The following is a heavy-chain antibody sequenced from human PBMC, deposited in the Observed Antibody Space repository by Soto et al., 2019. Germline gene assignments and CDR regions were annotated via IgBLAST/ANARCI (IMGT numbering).Heavy chain of an antibody. Sequence: SETLSLTCTVSGGSISSYYWSWIRQPPGKGLEWIGYIYYSGSTNYNPSLKSRVTISVDTSKNQFSLKLSSVTAADTAVYYCARRYCSSTSCPFDAFDIWGQGTMVT. J-gene: IGHJ3*02. CDR3: ARRYCSSTSCPFDAFDI. V-gene: IGHV4-59*08. CDR1: GGSISSYY. CDR2: IYYSGST. D-gene: IGHD2-2*01.